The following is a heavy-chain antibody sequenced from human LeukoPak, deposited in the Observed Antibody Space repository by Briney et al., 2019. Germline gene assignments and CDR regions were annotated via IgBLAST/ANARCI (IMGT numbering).Heavy chain of an antibody. J-gene: IGHJ6*03. V-gene: IGHV4-38-2*02. CDR1: GYSISSGYY. Sequence: PSETLSLTCTVSGYSISSGYYWGWIRQPPGKGLEWIGSIYHSGSTYYNPSLKSRLTISVDTSKNQFSLKLNSVTAADTAVYYCASFYCSGGSCYQYYSYYYMDVWGKGTTVTISS. CDR3: ASFYCSGGSCYQYYSYYYMDV. D-gene: IGHD2-15*01. CDR2: IYHSGST.